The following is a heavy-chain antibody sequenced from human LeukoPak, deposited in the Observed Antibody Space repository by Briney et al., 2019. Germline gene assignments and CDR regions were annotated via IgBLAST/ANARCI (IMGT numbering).Heavy chain of an antibody. CDR1: GFTFNRNA. V-gene: IGHV3-23*01. D-gene: IGHD6-19*01. CDR2: IGGSGDKT. Sequence: GGSLRLSCAASGFTFNRNAISWVRQAPGKGLEWVSTIGGSGDKTFYADSVKGRFTISRDNSKNMVHLQMNSLTGEDTALYYCVRRGDASSGWGGHDFWGQGALVTVSS. CDR3: VRRGDASSGWGGHDF. J-gene: IGHJ4*02.